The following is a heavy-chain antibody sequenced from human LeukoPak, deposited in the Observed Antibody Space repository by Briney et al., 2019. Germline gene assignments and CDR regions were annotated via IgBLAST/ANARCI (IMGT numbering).Heavy chain of an antibody. D-gene: IGHD3-3*01. CDR3: ARGITIFGVDPRGWFDP. Sequence: SVKVSCKASGGTFSGYGISWVRQAPGQGLEWMGGIIPIFGTANYAQKFQGRVTITADESTSTAYMELSSLRSEDTAVYYCARGITIFGVDPRGWFDPWGQGTLVTVSS. V-gene: IGHV1-69*13. CDR2: IIPIFGTA. CDR1: GGTFSGYG. J-gene: IGHJ5*02.